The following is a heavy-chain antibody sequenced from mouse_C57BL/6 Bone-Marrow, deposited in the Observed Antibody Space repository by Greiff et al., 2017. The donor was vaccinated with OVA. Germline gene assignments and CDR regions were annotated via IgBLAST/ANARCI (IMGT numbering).Heavy chain of an antibody. Sequence: QVQLQQSGAELVRPGTSVKVSCKASGYAFTNYLIEWVKQRPGQGLEWIGVINPGSGGTKYNEKFKGKATLTADKSSSTAYMQLSSLTSEDSAVYFCARAPYYSNYNFDYWGQGTTLTVSS. D-gene: IGHD2-5*01. CDR2: INPGSGGT. CDR3: ARAPYYSNYNFDY. CDR1: GYAFTNYL. J-gene: IGHJ2*01. V-gene: IGHV1-54*01.